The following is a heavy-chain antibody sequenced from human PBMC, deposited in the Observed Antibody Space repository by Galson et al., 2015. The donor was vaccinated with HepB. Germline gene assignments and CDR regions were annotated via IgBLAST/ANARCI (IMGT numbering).Heavy chain of an antibody. CDR2: INPSGGST. D-gene: IGHD2-21*01. V-gene: IGHV1-46*01. Sequence: SVKVSCKASGYTFTSYDMHWVRQAPGQGLEWVGIINPSGGSTNYAQKFQGRVTMTRDKSTSTAYMELSSLRSEDTAVYYCARGNIVVVIAFDYWGQGTLVTVSS. CDR3: ARGNIVVVIAFDY. J-gene: IGHJ4*02. CDR1: GYTFTSYD.